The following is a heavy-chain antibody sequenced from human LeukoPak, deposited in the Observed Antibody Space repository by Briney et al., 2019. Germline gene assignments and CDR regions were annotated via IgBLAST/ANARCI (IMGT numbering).Heavy chain of an antibody. CDR3: ARENTGSYREFDY. D-gene: IGHD1-26*01. CDR2: IYSGGST. Sequence: SETLSLTCTVSGGPISSYYWSWIRQPAGEGLEWIGRIYSGGSTNYNPSLKSRVTMSVDSSNNQFSLKLSSVTAADTAVFYCARENTGSYREFDYWGQGTLVTVSS. V-gene: IGHV4-4*07. CDR1: GGPISSYY. J-gene: IGHJ4*02.